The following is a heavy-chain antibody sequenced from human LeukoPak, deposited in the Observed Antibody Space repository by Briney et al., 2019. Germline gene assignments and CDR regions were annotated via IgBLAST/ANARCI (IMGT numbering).Heavy chain of an antibody. D-gene: IGHD3-10*01. V-gene: IGHV3-43*01. J-gene: IGHJ4*02. CDR2: ISWDGGST. Sequence: GGSLRLSCAASGFTFDDYTMHWVRQAPGKGLEWVSLISWDGGSTYYADSVKGRFTISRDSSKNSLYLQMNSLRTEDTALYFCAKDHYYGSGSYSRWVYFDYWGQGTLVTVSS. CDR1: GFTFDDYT. CDR3: AKDHYYGSGSYSRWVYFDY.